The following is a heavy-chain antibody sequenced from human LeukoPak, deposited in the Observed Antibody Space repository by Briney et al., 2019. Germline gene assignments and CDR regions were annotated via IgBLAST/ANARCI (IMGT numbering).Heavy chain of an antibody. CDR3: AKTHYDTTYFDY. Sequence: GGSLRLSCGASGFTFSTYAMNWVRQAPGKGLEWVSAISAGGATTYYADSVKGRFTISRDNSKNTVYLQMNSLRAEDTAVYYCAKTHYDTTYFDYWGQGTLVTASS. V-gene: IGHV3-23*01. D-gene: IGHD3-22*01. CDR1: GFTFSTYA. J-gene: IGHJ4*02. CDR2: ISAGGATT.